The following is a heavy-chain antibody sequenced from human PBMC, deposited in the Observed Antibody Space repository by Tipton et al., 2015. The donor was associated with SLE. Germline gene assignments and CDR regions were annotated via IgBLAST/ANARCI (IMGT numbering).Heavy chain of an antibody. CDR1: GFTFDDYA. Sequence: GSLRLSCAASGFTFDDYAMHWVRQAPGEGLEWVALITWDGSDTYYADSVAGRFAVSRDNSRNSLFLQMNSLTVEDSGIYYCAKDMDTTGCPDFWGPGTLVTVSS. V-gene: IGHV3-43D*03. CDR2: ITWDGSDT. CDR3: AKDMDTTGCPDF. J-gene: IGHJ4*02. D-gene: IGHD6-19*01.